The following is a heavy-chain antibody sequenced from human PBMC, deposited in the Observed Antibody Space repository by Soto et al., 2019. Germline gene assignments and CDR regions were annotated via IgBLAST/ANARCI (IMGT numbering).Heavy chain of an antibody. CDR3: ARVVQFYDSSGYSFYYFDY. CDR2: IYYSRSD. CDR1: GDSINSADYY. Sequence: SETLSLTCTVSGDSINSADYYWSWLRQPPGKGLEWIGYIYYSRSDYYNPSLGRRATITIDTSRNQFSLNLMSVTTADTAVYYCARVVQFYDSSGYSFYYFDYWGQGALVTVSS. D-gene: IGHD3-22*01. V-gene: IGHV4-30-4*01. J-gene: IGHJ4*02.